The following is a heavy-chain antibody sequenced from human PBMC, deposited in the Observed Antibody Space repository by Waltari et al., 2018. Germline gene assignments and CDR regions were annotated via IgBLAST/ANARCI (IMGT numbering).Heavy chain of an antibody. V-gene: IGHV4-34*01. Sequence: QVQLQQWGAGLLKPSEPLSLTCAVYGGSFSGYYWSWIRQPPGKGLEWIGEINHSGSTNYNPSLKSRVTISVDTSKNQFSLKLSSVTAADTAVYYCATGRGWLRLTHWGQGTLVTVSS. CDR2: INHSGST. J-gene: IGHJ4*02. CDR3: ATGRGWLRLTH. CDR1: GGSFSGYY. D-gene: IGHD5-12*01.